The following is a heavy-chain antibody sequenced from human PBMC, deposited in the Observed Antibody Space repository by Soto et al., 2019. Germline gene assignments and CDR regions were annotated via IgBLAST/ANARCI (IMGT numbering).Heavy chain of an antibody. V-gene: IGHV1-69*13. D-gene: IGHD6-13*01. CDR3: ARDSVIEQQLVRLSGY. CDR2: IIPIFGTA. Sequence: GASVKVSCKASGGTFSSYAISWVRQAPGQGLEWMGGIIPIFGTANYAQKFQGRVTITADESTSTAYMELSSLRSEDTAVYYCARDSVIEQQLVRLSGYWGQGTLVTVSS. CDR1: GGTFSSYA. J-gene: IGHJ4*02.